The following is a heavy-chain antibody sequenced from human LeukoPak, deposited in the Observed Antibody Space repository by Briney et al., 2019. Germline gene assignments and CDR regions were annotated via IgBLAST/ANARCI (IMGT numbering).Heavy chain of an antibody. J-gene: IGHJ4*02. D-gene: IGHD2-15*01. V-gene: IGHV3-53*01. Sequence: GGSLRLSCAASGFTVSSNYMSWLRQAPGKGLEWVSVIYSGGSTYYADSVKGRFTISSDNSKNTLYLQMNSLRAEDAAVYYCARERVGGYSDYWGQGTLVTVSS. CDR3: ARERVGGYSDY. CDR2: IYSGGST. CDR1: GFTVSSNY.